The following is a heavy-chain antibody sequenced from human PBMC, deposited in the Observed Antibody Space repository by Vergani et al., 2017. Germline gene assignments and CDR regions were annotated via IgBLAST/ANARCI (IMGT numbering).Heavy chain of an antibody. D-gene: IGHD2-15*01. Sequence: QVQLVQSGAAVKKPGASAKVSCTASGYIFKNYYMHWLRLAPGLGFQWMGVVNFVTGAATSPQKFEGRITMTRDTSTATFYMDLSSLKYEDTAIYYCARSIGYCTSGSCRPYYFDLWGQGTLVTVSS. CDR1: GYIFKNYY. V-gene: IGHV1-46*02. J-gene: IGHJ4*02. CDR2: VNFVTGAA. CDR3: ARSIGYCTSGSCRPYYFDL.